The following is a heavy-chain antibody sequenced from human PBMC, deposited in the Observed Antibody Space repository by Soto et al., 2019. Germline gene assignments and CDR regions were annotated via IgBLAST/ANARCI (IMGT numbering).Heavy chain of an antibody. V-gene: IGHV3-21*01. CDR3: ARRGPDDAFDI. Sequence: EVQLVESGGGLVKPGGSLRLSCAAYGFTFSSYSMNWVRQAPGKGLEWVSSISSSSSYIYYADSVKGRFTISRDNAKNSLYLQMNSLRAEDTAVYYCARRGPDDAFDIWGQGTMVTVSS. D-gene: IGHD2-2*01. CDR1: GFTFSSYS. J-gene: IGHJ3*02. CDR2: ISSSSSYI.